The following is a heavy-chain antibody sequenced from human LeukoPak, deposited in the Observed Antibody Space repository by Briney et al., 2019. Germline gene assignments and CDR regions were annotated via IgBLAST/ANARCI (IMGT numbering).Heavy chain of an antibody. CDR3: AKDSAFYYIDA. CDR2: INWNGGST. J-gene: IGHJ6*03. V-gene: IGHV3-20*04. Sequence: GGSLRLSCAASAFTFDDYGMSWVRQAPGKGLEWVSGINWNGGSTGYADSVKGRFTISRDNAKNTLYLQMNSLKGDDTAVYYCAKDSAFYYIDAWGKGTTVIISS. D-gene: IGHD3-10*01. CDR1: AFTFDDYG.